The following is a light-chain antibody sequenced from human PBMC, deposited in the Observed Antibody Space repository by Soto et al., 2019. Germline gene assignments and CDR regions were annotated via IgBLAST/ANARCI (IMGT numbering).Light chain of an antibody. CDR2: GAS. V-gene: IGKV3-15*01. CDR3: QQGHNWPLT. J-gene: IGKJ2*01. Sequence: EIVMTQSPATLSVSPGERATLSCRASQSISSELAWYQQKPGQPPRLLIYGASTRATGVPARFTGSGSGSDVTLTSSGLQSEDFAVYYCQQGHNWPLTFGQGTRLEI. CDR1: QSISSE.